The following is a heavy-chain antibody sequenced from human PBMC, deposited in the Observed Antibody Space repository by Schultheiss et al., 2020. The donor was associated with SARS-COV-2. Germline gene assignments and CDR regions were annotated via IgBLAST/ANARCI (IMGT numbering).Heavy chain of an antibody. CDR1: GGSISSGGYY. CDR3: VRVVDYYYGMDV. Sequence: LRLSCTVSGGSISSGGYYWSWIRQHPGKGLEWIGHISTSGTTNYNPSLKSRVTISVDTSKNQFSLQLNSVTPEDTAVYYCVRVVDYYYGMDVWGQGTTVTVSS. J-gene: IGHJ6*02. V-gene: IGHV4-31*03. CDR2: ISTSGTT.